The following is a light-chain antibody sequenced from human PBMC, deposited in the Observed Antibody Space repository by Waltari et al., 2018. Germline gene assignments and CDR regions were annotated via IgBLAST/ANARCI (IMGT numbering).Light chain of an antibody. CDR3: CSYAGSYTLV. V-gene: IGLV2-11*01. J-gene: IGLJ2*01. Sequence: QSALTQPRSVSVSPGQSVTISCTGTSSDVGGYNYVSWYQHHPGKAPKLMIYDVSKRPSGVPDRFSGSKSGNTASLTISGLQAEDEADYYCCSYAGSYTLVFGGGTKLTVL. CDR1: SSDVGGYNY. CDR2: DVS.